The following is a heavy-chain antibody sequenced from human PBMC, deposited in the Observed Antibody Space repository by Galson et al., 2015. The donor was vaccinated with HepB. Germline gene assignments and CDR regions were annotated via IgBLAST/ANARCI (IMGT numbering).Heavy chain of an antibody. V-gene: IGHV4-30-2*01. J-gene: IGHJ5*02. CDR3: ARVAWDILTAYGGSMYFDA. Sequence: TLSLTCAVSSGSISSGTYSWSWIRQPPGKALEWIGYIHHSGSSNYNPSLRSRVTLAVDRSKNQFSLNLTSVTAADTAVYYCARVAWDILTAYGGSMYFDAWGQGTLVTVSS. CDR1: SGSISSGTYS. D-gene: IGHD3-9*01. CDR2: IHHSGSS.